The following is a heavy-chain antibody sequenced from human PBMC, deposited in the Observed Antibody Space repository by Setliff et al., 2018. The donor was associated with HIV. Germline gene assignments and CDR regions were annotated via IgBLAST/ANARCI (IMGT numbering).Heavy chain of an antibody. V-gene: IGHV4-59*04. J-gene: IGHJ4*01. CDR1: GGSITGHY. CDR2: IFYSGST. Sequence: SETLSLTCSVSGGSITGHYWSWIRQPPGKGLEWIGSIFYSGSTYYNPSLKSRLIMSVDTSKNQFSLKLSSVTAADTAVYYCARHHLVDPFDYWGHGTLVTVSS. D-gene: IGHD2-2*01. CDR3: ARHHLVDPFDY.